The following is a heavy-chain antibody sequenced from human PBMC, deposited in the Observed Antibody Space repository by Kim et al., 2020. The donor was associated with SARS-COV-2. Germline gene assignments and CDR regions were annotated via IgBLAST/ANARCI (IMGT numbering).Heavy chain of an antibody. CDR3: ARPRMYYDSSGYYLWYFD. D-gene: IGHD3-22*01. J-gene: IGHJ4*01. Sequence: SETLCLTCTVSGGSISSYYWSWIRQPPGKGLEWVGYIYYSGSTNYNPSLKSRVTISVDTSKNPLSLKLSSVTAADTAVYYCARPRMYYDSSGYYLWYFD. CDR2: IYYSGST. CDR1: GGSISSYY. V-gene: IGHV4-59*08.